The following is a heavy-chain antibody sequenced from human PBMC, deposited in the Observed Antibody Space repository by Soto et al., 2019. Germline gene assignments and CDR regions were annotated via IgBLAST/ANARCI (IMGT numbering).Heavy chain of an antibody. CDR2: IYPGDSDT. D-gene: IGHD6-6*01. CDR3: ARPPGGSSSFRRGNWFDP. V-gene: IGHV5-51*01. Sequence: GESLKISCKGSGYSFTSYWIGWVRQMPGKGLEWMGLIYPGDSDTRYSPSFQGQVTISADKSISTAYMELSSLRSEDTAVYYCARPPGGSSSFRRGNWFDPWGQGTLVTVSS. CDR1: GYSFTSYW. J-gene: IGHJ5*02.